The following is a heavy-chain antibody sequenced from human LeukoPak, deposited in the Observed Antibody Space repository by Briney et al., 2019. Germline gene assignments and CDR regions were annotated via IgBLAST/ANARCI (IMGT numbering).Heavy chain of an antibody. J-gene: IGHJ4*02. V-gene: IGHV4-39*07. CDR3: ARSQEMATMFVDY. CDR2: IYYSGST. D-gene: IGHD5-24*01. Sequence: PETLSLTCTVSGGSISSSSYYWGWIRQPPGKGLEWIGSIYYSGSTYYNPSLKSRVTISVDTSKNQFSLKLSSVTAADTAVYYCARSQEMATMFVDYWGQGTLVTVSS. CDR1: GGSISSSSYY.